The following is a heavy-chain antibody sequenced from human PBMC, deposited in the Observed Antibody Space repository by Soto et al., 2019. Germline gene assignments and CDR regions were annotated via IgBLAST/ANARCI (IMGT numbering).Heavy chain of an antibody. J-gene: IGHJ4*02. D-gene: IGHD2-15*01. CDR2: ISWNSGSI. V-gene: IGHV3-9*01. Sequence: GGSLRLSCAASGFTFDDYAMHWVRQAPGKGLEWVSGISWNSGSIGYADSVKGRFTISRDNAKNSLYLQMNSLRAEDTALYYCAKDILRDLYCSGGSCYSSPSDYWGQGTLVTVSS. CDR1: GFTFDDYA. CDR3: AKDILRDLYCSGGSCYSSPSDY.